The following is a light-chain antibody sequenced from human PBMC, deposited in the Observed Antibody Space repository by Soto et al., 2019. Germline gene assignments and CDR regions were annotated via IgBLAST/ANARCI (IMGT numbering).Light chain of an antibody. J-gene: IGKJ2*01. CDR1: QSISSW. CDR3: QQYNSYSYT. Sequence: DIQMTQSPSTLSASVGDRVTITCRASQSISSWLAWYQQKPGKAPKLLIYAASSLESGVPSRFSGSGSGTEFTLTISILQPDDFAPYYCQQYNSYSYTFGQGTKLEIK. CDR2: AAS. V-gene: IGKV1-5*01.